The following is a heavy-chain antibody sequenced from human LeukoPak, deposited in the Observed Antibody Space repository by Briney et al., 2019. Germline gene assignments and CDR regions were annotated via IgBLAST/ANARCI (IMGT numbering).Heavy chain of an antibody. J-gene: IGHJ5*02. CDR3: ARRRHYYGSGSYFSNSYNWFDP. CDR2: INHSGST. D-gene: IGHD3-10*01. V-gene: IGHV4-34*01. Sequence: SETLSLTCTVSGGSISGYYWSWIRQPPGKGLEWIGEINHSGSTNYNPSLKSRVTISVDTSKNQFSLKLSSVTAADTAVYYCARRRHYYGSGSYFSNSYNWFDPWGQGTLVTVSS. CDR1: GGSISGYY.